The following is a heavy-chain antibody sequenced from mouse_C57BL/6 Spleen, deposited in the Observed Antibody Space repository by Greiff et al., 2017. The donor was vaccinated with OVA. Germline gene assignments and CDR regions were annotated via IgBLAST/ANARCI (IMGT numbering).Heavy chain of an antibody. CDR3: ARGVGYSYYFDY. J-gene: IGHJ2*01. CDR2: ISYDGSN. CDR1: GYSITSGYY. V-gene: IGHV3-6*01. Sequence: EVQLQQSGPGLVKPSQSLSLTCSVTGYSITSGYYWNWIRQFPGNKLEWMGYISYDGSNNYNPSLKNRISITRDTSKNQFFLKLNSVTTEDTATYYCARGVGYSYYFDYWGQGTTLTVSS. D-gene: IGHD2-3*01.